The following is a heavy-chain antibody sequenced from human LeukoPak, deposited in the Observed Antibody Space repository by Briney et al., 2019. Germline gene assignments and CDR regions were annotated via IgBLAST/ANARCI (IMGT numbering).Heavy chain of an antibody. CDR1: GYSISSGYY. J-gene: IGHJ6*03. Sequence: SETLSLTCTVSGYSISSGYYWGWIRQPPGKGLEWIGSIYHSGSTYYNPSLKSRVTISVDTSKNQFSLKLSSVTAADTAVYYCARVYYDSSGYYFYYYYYMDVWGKGTTVTVSS. CDR2: IYHSGST. V-gene: IGHV4-38-2*02. D-gene: IGHD3-22*01. CDR3: ARVYYDSSGYYFYYYYYMDV.